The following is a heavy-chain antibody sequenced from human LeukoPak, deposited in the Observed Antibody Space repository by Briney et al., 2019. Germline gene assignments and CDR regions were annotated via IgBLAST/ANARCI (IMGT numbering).Heavy chain of an antibody. J-gene: IGHJ4*02. V-gene: IGHV3-7*01. Sequence: GGSLRLSCAASGFTFSTYWMTWVRQAPEKGLEWAANMKQDGSETYYVDSVKGRFTISRDNAKNSLYLQMNSLRAEDTAMYYCARDRRDGYNVLDYWGQGTLVTVSS. CDR3: ARDRRDGYNVLDY. D-gene: IGHD5-24*01. CDR2: MKQDGSET. CDR1: GFTFSTYW.